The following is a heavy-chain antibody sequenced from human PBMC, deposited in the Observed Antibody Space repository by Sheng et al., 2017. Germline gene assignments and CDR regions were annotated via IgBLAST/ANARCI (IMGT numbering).Heavy chain of an antibody. D-gene: IGHD3-22*01. Sequence: EVHLVESGGGLIQPGGSLRLSCAASGFSVSSNYMSWVRQAPGKGLEWVSVIYTGGTTQYADSVKGRFTISRDNSRNTVYLQMNSLRAEDTAVYYCARDRGDYYDTFFDYWAREPWSPSPQ. J-gene: IGHJ4*02. CDR1: GFSVSSNY. V-gene: IGHV3-53*01. CDR2: IYTGGTT. CDR3: ARDRGDYYDTFFDY.